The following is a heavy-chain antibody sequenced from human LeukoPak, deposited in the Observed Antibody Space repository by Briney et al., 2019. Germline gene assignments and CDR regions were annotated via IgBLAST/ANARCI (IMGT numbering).Heavy chain of an antibody. CDR2: ISYDGSNK. J-gene: IGHJ4*02. D-gene: IGHD6-19*01. CDR1: GFTFSLFG. V-gene: IGHV3-30*18. Sequence: PGRSLRLSCAASGFTFSLFGMHWVRQAPGKGLEWAALISYDGSNKWYADSVERRFTTSRDNSKNTLYLQMSSLRAEDTAVYYCAKDEPGISATRPDYWGQGTLVSVSS. CDR3: AKDEPGISATRPDY.